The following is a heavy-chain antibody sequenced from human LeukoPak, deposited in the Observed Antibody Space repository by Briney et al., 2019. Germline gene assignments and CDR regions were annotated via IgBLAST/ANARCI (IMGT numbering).Heavy chain of an antibody. D-gene: IGHD6-19*01. J-gene: IGHJ4*02. Sequence: TLSLTCAVYGGSFSGYYWTWIRQPPGKALEWLARIDWDDGKYYSTSLKTRLTISKDTSKNQVVLTMTNMDPVDTATYYCARTYSSGSDYWGQGTLVTVSS. CDR3: ARTYSSGSDY. CDR1: GGSFSGYY. CDR2: IDWDDGK. V-gene: IGHV2-70*11.